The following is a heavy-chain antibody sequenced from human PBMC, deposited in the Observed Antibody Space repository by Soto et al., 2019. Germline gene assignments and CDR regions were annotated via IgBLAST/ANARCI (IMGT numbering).Heavy chain of an antibody. J-gene: IGHJ3*02. V-gene: IGHV5-51*01. CDR1: GYSFTSYW. CDR3: ARPGYSSSWSPGVFDI. D-gene: IGHD6-13*01. CDR2: IYPGDSDT. Sequence: PGESLKISCKGSGYSFTSYWIGWVRQMPGKGLEWMGIIYPGDSDTRYSPSFQGQVTISADKSISTAYLQWSSLKASDTAMYYCARPGYSSSWSPGVFDIWGQGTMVTDSS.